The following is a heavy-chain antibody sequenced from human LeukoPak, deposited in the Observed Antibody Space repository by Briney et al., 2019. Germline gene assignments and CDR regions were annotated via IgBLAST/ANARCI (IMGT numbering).Heavy chain of an antibody. Sequence: SETLSLTCAVYGGSFSGYYWSWIRQPPGKGLEWIGEINHSGSTNYNPSLKSRVTISVDTSKNQFSLKLSSVTAADTAVYYCARGVFDFRSGYYVTFDYWGQGTLVTVSS. D-gene: IGHD3-3*01. CDR1: GGSFSGYY. J-gene: IGHJ4*02. V-gene: IGHV4-34*01. CDR3: ARGVFDFRSGYYVTFDY. CDR2: INHSGST.